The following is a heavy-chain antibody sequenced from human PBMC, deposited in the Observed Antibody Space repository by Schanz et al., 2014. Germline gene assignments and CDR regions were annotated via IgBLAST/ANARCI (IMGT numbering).Heavy chain of an antibody. CDR2: ISTFRNEDT. V-gene: IGHV1-18*01. CDR3: ARVQDDILTGSEYYYGMDV. Sequence: QVQLVQSGAEVKKPGASVKVSCKASGYTFTNYGINWVRQAPGQGPEFMGWISTFRNEDTNSAQRFQGRLTMTTDTSTSTAYMELRSLRSDDTAVYYCARVQDDILTGSEYYYGMDVWGQGTTVTVSS. J-gene: IGHJ6*02. D-gene: IGHD3-9*01. CDR1: GYTFTNYG.